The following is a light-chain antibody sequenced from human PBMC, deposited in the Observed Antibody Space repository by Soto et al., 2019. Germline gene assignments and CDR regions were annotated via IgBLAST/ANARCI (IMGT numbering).Light chain of an antibody. CDR1: QTVSNTY. CDR2: GAS. Sequence: EIVLTQFPGALSLSPGERVTLSCRASQTVSNTYLAWYQQKSGQAPKFIIYGASNRATGIPDRFSGSGSGTDFTLTISRLEPEDFAVYYCQQYGDLHHTFGGGTKVEIK. J-gene: IGKJ4*01. CDR3: QQYGDLHHT. V-gene: IGKV3-20*01.